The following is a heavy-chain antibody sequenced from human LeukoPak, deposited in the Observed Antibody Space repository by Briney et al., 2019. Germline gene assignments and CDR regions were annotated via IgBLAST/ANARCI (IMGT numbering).Heavy chain of an antibody. CDR1: GGSISGYY. CDR2: IYYSGST. V-gene: IGHV4-59*01. CDR3: ARSVVTLYWYFDL. Sequence: SETLPLTCTVSGGSISGYYYNWIRQPPGKGLEWIGYIYYSGSTNYNPSLKSRATVSLDTSKNQFSLKLSSVTTADTAVYYCARSVVTLYWYFDLWGRGTLVTVSS. D-gene: IGHD4-23*01. J-gene: IGHJ2*01.